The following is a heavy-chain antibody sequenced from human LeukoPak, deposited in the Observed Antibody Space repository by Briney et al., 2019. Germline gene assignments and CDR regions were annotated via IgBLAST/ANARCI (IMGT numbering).Heavy chain of an antibody. Sequence: EGSLRLSCAASGFPFDNWRRHWVRQAPGKGLEWLALIHFDGTHKYYLDSVKGRFTISRDNSKNTLYLQMNCLRPEDTAVYYCAKDDNGPQDYWGQGILVTVSS. CDR1: GFPFDNWR. J-gene: IGHJ4*02. CDR2: IHFDGTHK. V-gene: IGHV3-30*02. D-gene: IGHD1-14*01. CDR3: AKDDNGPQDY.